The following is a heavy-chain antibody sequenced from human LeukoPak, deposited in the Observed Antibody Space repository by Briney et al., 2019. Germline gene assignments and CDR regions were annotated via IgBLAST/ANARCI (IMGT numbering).Heavy chain of an antibody. CDR2: INPTGGST. J-gene: IGHJ4*02. CDR1: GYTFTSYY. V-gene: IGHV1-46*01. D-gene: IGHD3-22*01. Sequence: ASVKVSCKASGYTFTSYYMHWVRQAPGQGLEWMGLINPTGGSTGYAQKFQGRVTMTRDMSTSTDYMELSSLRSEDTAIYYCARDVDSSGYYYGDYFDYWGQGTLVTVSS. CDR3: ARDVDSSGYYYGDYFDY.